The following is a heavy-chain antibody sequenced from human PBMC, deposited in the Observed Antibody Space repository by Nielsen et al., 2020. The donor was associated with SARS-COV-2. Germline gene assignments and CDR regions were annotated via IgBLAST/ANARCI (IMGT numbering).Heavy chain of an antibody. CDR3: AKLPELAARDY. D-gene: IGHD1-14*01. J-gene: IGHJ4*02. CDR1: GFTFSGSA. CDR2: IRSYANEYAT. Sequence: GGSLRLSCVASGFTFSGSAMHWVRQASGKGLEWVGRIRSYANEYATAYAASVKGRFTISRDNAKNSLYLQMNSLRAEDTAVYYCAKLPELAARDYWGQGTLVTVSS. V-gene: IGHV3-73*01.